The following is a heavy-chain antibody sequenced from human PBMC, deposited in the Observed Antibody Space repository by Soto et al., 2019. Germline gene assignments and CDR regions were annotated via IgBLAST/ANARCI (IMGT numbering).Heavy chain of an antibody. CDR3: AKDRYCSGGTCLNFYGMDV. CDR1: GFTFSSYG. D-gene: IGHD2-15*01. Sequence: QVPLVESGGGVVQPGRSLRLSCAASGFTFSSYGIHWVRQAPGKGLEWVAVISYDGSNKYYADSVKGRFTISRDNSKNTLYLQMNSLRTEDTAMYYCAKDRYCSGGTCLNFYGMDVWGQGTTVTVSS. J-gene: IGHJ6*02. V-gene: IGHV3-30*18. CDR2: ISYDGSNK.